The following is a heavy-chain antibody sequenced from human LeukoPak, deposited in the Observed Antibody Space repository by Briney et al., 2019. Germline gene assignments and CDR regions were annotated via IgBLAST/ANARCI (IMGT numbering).Heavy chain of an antibody. CDR3: ADEFGLKWLAD. CDR1: AYTFSAYY. J-gene: IGHJ4*02. CDR2: INPNNGGT. V-gene: IGHV1-2*02. D-gene: IGHD6-19*01. Sequence: ASVKVSCKASAYTFSAYYMHWVRQAPGQGLEWMGWINPNNGGTNYAQKFQGRVIMTRDTSISTAYMELSRLRSDDTAIYYCADEFGLKWLADWGQGTLVTVSS.